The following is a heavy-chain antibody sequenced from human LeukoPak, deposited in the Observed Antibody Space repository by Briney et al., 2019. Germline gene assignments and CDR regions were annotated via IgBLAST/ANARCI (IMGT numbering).Heavy chain of an antibody. CDR2: INADEDRA. V-gene: IGHV3-74*01. J-gene: IGHJ4*02. CDR1: GFTFSDYW. CDR3: AKGGPAAGIVQ. Sequence: GGSLRLSCAASGFTFSDYWMHWVRQAPGKGLVWVSHINADEDRAAYADSVKGRFTISRDNARNTLYLQMNSLRAEDTAVYYCAKGGPAAGIVQWGQGTLVTVSS. D-gene: IGHD6-13*01.